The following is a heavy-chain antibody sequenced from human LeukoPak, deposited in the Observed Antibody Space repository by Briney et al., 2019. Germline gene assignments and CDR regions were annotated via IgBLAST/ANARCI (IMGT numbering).Heavy chain of an antibody. CDR2: IIPILGIA. J-gene: IGHJ4*02. CDR3: ARELPQEYYFDY. D-gene: IGHD1-26*01. Sequence: ASVKVSCKASGGTFSSYAISWVRQAPGQGLEWMGRIIPILGIANYAQKFQGRVTITADKSTSTAYMELSSLRSEDTAVYYCARELPQEYYFDYWGPGTLVTVSS. CDR1: GGTFSSYA. V-gene: IGHV1-69*04.